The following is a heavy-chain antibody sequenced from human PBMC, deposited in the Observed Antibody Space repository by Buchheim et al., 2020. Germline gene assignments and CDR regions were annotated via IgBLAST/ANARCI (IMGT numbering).Heavy chain of an antibody. CDR1: GGSIGSYY. J-gene: IGHJ5*02. CDR3: ARVGYRKNWFDP. Sequence: QVQLQESGPGLVKPSETLSLTCTVSGGSIGSYYWSWIRQPPGKGLEWIGYIYYSGSTNYNPSLKSRVTISVDTSKNQFSLKLSSVTAADTAVYYCARVGYRKNWFDPWGQGTL. V-gene: IGHV4-59*01. CDR2: IYYSGST. D-gene: IGHD5-18*01.